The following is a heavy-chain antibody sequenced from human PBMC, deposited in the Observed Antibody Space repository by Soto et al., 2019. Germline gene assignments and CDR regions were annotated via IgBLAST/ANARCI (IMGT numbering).Heavy chain of an antibody. CDR1: GFTFSTSA. J-gene: IGHJ4*02. V-gene: IGHV3-23*01. CDR3: AKDPDFDY. CDR2: ISGSGGST. Sequence: PGGSLRLSCAASGFTFSTSAITWVRQAPGKGLEWVSAISGSGGSTYYADSVKGRFTISRDNSKNRLYLQMNGLRAEDTAVYYCAKDPDFDYWGQGTLVTVSS.